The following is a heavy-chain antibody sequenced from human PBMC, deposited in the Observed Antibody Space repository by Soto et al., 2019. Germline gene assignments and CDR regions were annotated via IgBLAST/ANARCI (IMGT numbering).Heavy chain of an antibody. CDR1: GGSISSSSYY. Sequence: QVQLQESGPGLVKPSETLSLTCTVSGGSISSSSYYWGWIRQPPGKGLEWIGSIYYSGSTYYNASLKSRVTIYVDTSKNQFSLNLSSVTAADTAVYYCARRSPGGGSVSYGRWFDPWGQGTLVTVSS. CDR2: IYYSGST. J-gene: IGHJ5*02. V-gene: IGHV4-39*01. D-gene: IGHD1-26*01. CDR3: ARRSPGGGSVSYGRWFDP.